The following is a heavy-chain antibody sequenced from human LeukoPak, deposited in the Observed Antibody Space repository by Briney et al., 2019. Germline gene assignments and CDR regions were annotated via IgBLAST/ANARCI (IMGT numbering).Heavy chain of an antibody. Sequence: GGSLRLSCAASGFTFSDYYMSWIRQAPGKGLEWVSYISSSATTIYYADSVRGRFTISRDNAKNALFLQMNSLRAEDTAVYYCARGSGIVSMWDYFDYWGQGTLVTVSS. J-gene: IGHJ4*02. D-gene: IGHD3-10*02. CDR2: ISSSATTI. CDR3: ARGSGIVSMWDYFDY. CDR1: GFTFSDYY. V-gene: IGHV3-11*04.